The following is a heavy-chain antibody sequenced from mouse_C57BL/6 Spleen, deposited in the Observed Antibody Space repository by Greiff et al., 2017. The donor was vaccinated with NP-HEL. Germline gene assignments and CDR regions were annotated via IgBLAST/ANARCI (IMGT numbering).Heavy chain of an antibody. V-gene: IGHV5-16*01. CDR3: ARGLPFDY. CDR1: GFTFSDYY. J-gene: IGHJ2*01. CDR2: INYDGSST. Sequence: EVKLVESEGGLVQPGSSMKLSCTASGFTFSDYYMAWVRQVPEKGLEWVANINYDGSSTYYLDSLKSRFIISRDNAKNILYLQMSSLKSEDTATYYCARGLPFDYWGQGTTLTVSS.